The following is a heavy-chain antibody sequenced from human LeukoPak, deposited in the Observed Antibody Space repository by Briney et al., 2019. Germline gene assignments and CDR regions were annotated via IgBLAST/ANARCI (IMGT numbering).Heavy chain of an antibody. CDR3: ATSGPHYDFWSGYYYFDY. CDR2: ISAYNGNT. D-gene: IGHD3-3*01. Sequence: GASVKVSCKASGYTFTSYGISWVRQAPGQGLEWMGWISAYNGNTNYAQKLQGRVTMTTDTSTSTAYMELRSLRSEDTAVYYCATSGPHYDFWSGYYYFDYWGQGTLVTVSS. V-gene: IGHV1-18*01. J-gene: IGHJ4*02. CDR1: GYTFTSYG.